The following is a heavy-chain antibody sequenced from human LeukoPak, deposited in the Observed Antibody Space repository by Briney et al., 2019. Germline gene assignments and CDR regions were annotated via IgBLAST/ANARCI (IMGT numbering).Heavy chain of an antibody. CDR2: INPSSGST. CDR1: GYPFINYY. CDR3: ARGLGGVMVTSISYYYDH. V-gene: IGHV1-46*01. J-gene: IGHJ4*02. Sequence: ASVKVSCKEFGYPFINYYMHCVRQAPGQGLEWVGIINPSSGSTSYAQKFQGRVTMTRDTSTSTVYMEMSSLRSEDTAVYYCARGLGGVMVTSISYYYDHWGQGTLVTVSS. D-gene: IGHD2-21*02.